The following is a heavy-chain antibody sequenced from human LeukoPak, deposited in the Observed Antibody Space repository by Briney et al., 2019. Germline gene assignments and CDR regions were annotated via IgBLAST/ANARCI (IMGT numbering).Heavy chain of an antibody. CDR1: GYTFTNYY. J-gene: IGHJ5*02. CDR2: IKPKSGDT. CDR3: ARNAGYGDLA. D-gene: IGHD4-17*01. V-gene: IGHV1-2*06. Sequence: ASVKVSCKASGYTFTNYYMHWVRQAPGQGLEWMGRIKPKSGDTKYTQRFQGRVTMTRDTSISTAYMELSGLRSDDTAVYYCARNAGYGDLAWGQGTLVTVS.